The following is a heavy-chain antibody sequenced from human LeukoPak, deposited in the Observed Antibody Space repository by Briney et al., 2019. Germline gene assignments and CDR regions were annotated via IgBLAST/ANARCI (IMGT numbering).Heavy chain of an antibody. V-gene: IGHV4-34*01. D-gene: IGHD4-23*01. J-gene: IGHJ1*01. Sequence: SETLSLTCAVYGGSFSGYYWSWIRQPPGKGLEWIGEINHSGSTNYNPSLKSRVTIPVDTSKNQFSLKLSSVTAADTAVYYCASYRGAFFQHWGQGTLVTVSS. CDR1: GGSFSGYY. CDR3: ASYRGAFFQH. CDR2: INHSGST.